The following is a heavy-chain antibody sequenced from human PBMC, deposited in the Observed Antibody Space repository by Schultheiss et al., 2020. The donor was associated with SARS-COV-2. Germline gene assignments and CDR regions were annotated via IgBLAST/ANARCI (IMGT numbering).Heavy chain of an antibody. Sequence: GGSLRLSCAASGFTLSNYEMYWVRQAPGKGLEWLSYISRSGTTIYYADSVKGRFTISRDNSKNTLYLQMNSLRAEDTAVYYCARAWDDSSGRVDAFDIWGQGTMVTVSS. D-gene: IGHD3-22*01. CDR2: ISRSGTTI. CDR1: GFTLSNYE. V-gene: IGHV3-48*03. CDR3: ARAWDDSSGRVDAFDI. J-gene: IGHJ3*02.